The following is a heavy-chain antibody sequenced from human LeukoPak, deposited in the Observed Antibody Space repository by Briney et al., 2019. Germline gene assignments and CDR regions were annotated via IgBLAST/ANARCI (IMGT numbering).Heavy chain of an antibody. V-gene: IGHV3-7*01. CDR3: AREVVVPAAIPFDC. CDR1: GFTFSSYW. CDR2: IKQDGSEK. D-gene: IGHD2-2*02. Sequence: GGSLRLSCAASGFTFSSYWMSWVRQAPGKGLEWVANIKQDGSEKYYVDSVKGRFTISRDNAKNTVYLQMNSLRAEDTAVYYCAREVVVPAAIPFDCWGQGTLVTVSS. J-gene: IGHJ4*02.